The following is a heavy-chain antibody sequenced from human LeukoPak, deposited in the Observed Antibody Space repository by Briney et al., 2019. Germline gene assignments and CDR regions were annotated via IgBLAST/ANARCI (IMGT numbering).Heavy chain of an antibody. CDR3: ARGRDDYNLFDY. CDR1: GYTFTGYY. Sequence: ASVKVSCKASGYTFTGYYMHWVRQAPGRGLEWMGWINPHSGGTNYAQKFQGRVTMTRDTSINTAYMDLSSLRSDDTAVYYCARGRDDYNLFDYWGQGNLVTVSS. J-gene: IGHJ4*02. V-gene: IGHV1-2*02. D-gene: IGHD5-24*01. CDR2: INPHSGGT.